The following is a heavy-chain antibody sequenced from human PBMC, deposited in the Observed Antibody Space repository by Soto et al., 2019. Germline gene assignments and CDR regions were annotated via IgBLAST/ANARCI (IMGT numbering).Heavy chain of an antibody. CDR3: ARAGDYYDSSGYDFDY. D-gene: IGHD3-22*01. J-gene: IGHJ4*02. Sequence: GGSLRLSCGTSGFTFSSYSMNWVRQAPGKGLEWVSSISSSSSYIYYADSVEGGFTISRDNAKNSLYLQMNSLRAEDTAVYYCARAGDYYDSSGYDFDYWGQGTLVTVSS. V-gene: IGHV3-21*01. CDR2: ISSSSSYI. CDR1: GFTFSSYS.